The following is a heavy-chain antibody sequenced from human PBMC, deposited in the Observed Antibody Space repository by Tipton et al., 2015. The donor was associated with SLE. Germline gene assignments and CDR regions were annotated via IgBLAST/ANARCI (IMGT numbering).Heavy chain of an antibody. CDR2: ISYDGSNK. CDR3: AKGLSPRDAFDI. CDR1: GFTFSDFY. Sequence: SLRLSCAASGFTFSDFYMTWIRQAPGKGLEWVAVISYDGSNKYYADSVKGRFTISRDNSKNTLYLQMNSLRAEDTAVYYCAKGLSPRDAFDIWGQGTMVTVSS. V-gene: IGHV3-30*18. J-gene: IGHJ3*02.